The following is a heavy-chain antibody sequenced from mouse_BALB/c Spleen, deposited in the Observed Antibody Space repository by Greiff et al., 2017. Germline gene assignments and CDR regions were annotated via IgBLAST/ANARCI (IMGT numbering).Heavy chain of an antibody. CDR2: IDPANGNT. D-gene: IGHD6-1*01. CDR1: GFNIKDTY. Sequence: EVQLQQSGAELVKPGASVKLSCTASGFNIKDTYMHWVKQRPEQGLEWIGRIDPANGNTKYDPKFQGKATITADTSSNTAYLQLSSLTSEDTSVYYCARTPLGYPLDYWGQGTTLTVSS. V-gene: IGHV14-3*02. J-gene: IGHJ2*01. CDR3: ARTPLGYPLDY.